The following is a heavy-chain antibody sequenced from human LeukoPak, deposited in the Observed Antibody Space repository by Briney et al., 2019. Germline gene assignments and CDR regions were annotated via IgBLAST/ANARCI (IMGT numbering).Heavy chain of an antibody. J-gene: IGHJ3*01. V-gene: IGHV3-7*01. D-gene: IGHD1-26*01. CDR3: ARWKMELQRNAFDF. CDR1: GFTFRTYW. CDR2: INQDGSEE. Sequence: LAGGSLRLSFAASGFTFRTYWMSWIRQAPGKEPEWVADINQDGSEEYYLQSVRGRFTVSRDNAQNAVFLQMTNLRADDTAVYYCARWKMELQRNAFDFWGQGIVVTVSS.